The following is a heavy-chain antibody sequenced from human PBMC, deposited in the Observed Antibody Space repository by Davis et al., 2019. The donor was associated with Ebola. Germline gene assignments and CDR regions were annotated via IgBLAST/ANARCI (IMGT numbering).Heavy chain of an antibody. CDR1: GGTFSSYA. CDR3: ARENGDYSNWFDP. Sequence: AASVKVSCKASGGTFSSYAISWVRQAPGQGLGWMGGIIPIFGTANYAQKFQGRVTITADESTSTAYMELSSLRSEDTAVYYCARENGDYSNWFDPWGQGTLVTVSS. D-gene: IGHD4-17*01. CDR2: IIPIFGTA. V-gene: IGHV1-69*13. J-gene: IGHJ5*02.